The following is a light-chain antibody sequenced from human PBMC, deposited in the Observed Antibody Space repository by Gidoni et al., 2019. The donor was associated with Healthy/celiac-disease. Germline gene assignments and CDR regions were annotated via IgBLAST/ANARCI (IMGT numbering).Light chain of an antibody. V-gene: IGLV2-14*01. J-gene: IGLJ2*01. CDR2: EVS. CDR1: SSDVGGYNY. Sequence: QSALTQPASVSGSPGQPITISCTGTSSDVGGYNYVSWYQQHPGKAPKLMIYEVSNRPSGVSNRFSGSKSGNTASLTISGLQAEDEADYYCSSYTSNVVFGGGTKLTVL. CDR3: SSYTSNVV.